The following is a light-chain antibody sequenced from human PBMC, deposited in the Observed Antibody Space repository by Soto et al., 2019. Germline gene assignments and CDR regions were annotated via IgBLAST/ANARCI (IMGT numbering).Light chain of an antibody. CDR1: QSVSSTY. CDR3: QQYGRSPPWT. CDR2: GAS. V-gene: IGKV3-20*01. Sequence: EIVLTQSPGTLSLSPGERATLSCRASQSVSSTYLAWYQQKPGQAPRLLIYGASSRATGIPDRFSGSGSGTDFTLTISRLEPEDFAVYYCQQYGRSPPWTFGQGT. J-gene: IGKJ1*01.